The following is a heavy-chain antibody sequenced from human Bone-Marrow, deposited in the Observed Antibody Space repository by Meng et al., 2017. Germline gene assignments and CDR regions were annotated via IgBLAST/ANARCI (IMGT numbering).Heavy chain of an antibody. CDR3: ARDRGRFGQSLDY. CDR1: GFTFSSYW. CDR2: INSDGSST. D-gene: IGHD3-10*01. J-gene: IGHJ4*02. V-gene: IGHV3-74*01. Sequence: GESLKISCAASGFTFSSYWMHWVRQAPGKGLVWVSRINSDGSSTSYADSVKGRFTISRDNAKNTLYLQMNSLRAEDTAVYYCARDRGRFGQSLDYWGQGTLVNVSS.